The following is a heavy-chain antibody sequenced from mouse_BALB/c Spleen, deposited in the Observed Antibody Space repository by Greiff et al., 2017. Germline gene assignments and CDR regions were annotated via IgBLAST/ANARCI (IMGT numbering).Heavy chain of an antibody. CDR3: ARAAYYRYDYYFDY. D-gene: IGHD2-14*01. Sequence: EVQLQQSGAELVRPGALVKLSCKASGFNIKDYYMHWVKQRPEQGLEWIGWIDPENGNTIYDPKFQGKASITADTSSNTAYLQLSSLTSEDTAVYYCARAAYYRYDYYFDYWGQGTTLTVSS. CDR2: IDPENGNT. CDR1: GFNIKDYY. V-gene: IGHV14-1*02. J-gene: IGHJ2*01.